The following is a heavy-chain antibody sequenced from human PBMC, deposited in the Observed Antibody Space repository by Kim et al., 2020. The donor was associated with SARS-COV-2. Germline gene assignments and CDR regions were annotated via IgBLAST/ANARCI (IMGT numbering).Heavy chain of an antibody. CDR1: GYTFTAYY. CDR2: INLNSGDT. V-gene: IGHV1-2*06. D-gene: IGHD3-22*01. J-gene: IGHJ5*02. Sequence: ASVKVSCKASGYTFTAYYLHWVRQASGQGPEWMGRINLNSGDTYYAQKFQGRISMTRDTSISTAYMELSRLTSDDTAVYYCARFSEPGMATAYYYDKTFGPCGQGPLVTVSS. CDR3: ARFSEPGMATAYYYDKTFGP.